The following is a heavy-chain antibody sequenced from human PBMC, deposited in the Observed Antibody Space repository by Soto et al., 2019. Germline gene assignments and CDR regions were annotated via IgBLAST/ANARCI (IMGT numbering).Heavy chain of an antibody. Sequence: PGEALKISFMGSGYTFHTYWIGWVRHTPGRGLEWMAIINPGDSDARYSPSFQGQVTISADKSINTVYLQWNSLKASDTAMYYCVRAQYKLVDYWGKGTLVTVSS. J-gene: IGHJ4*02. V-gene: IGHV5-51*01. D-gene: IGHD6-13*01. CDR1: GYTFHTYW. CDR3: VRAQYKLVDY. CDR2: INPGDSDA.